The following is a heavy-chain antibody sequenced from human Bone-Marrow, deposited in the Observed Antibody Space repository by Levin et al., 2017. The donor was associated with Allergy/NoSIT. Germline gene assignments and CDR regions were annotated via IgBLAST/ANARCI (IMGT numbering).Heavy chain of an antibody. CDR2: IRSKAYGGTT. CDR1: GFTFGDYA. J-gene: IGHJ4*02. CDR3: TRGDTAMVTVFDY. D-gene: IGHD5-18*01. V-gene: IGHV3-49*04. Sequence: GESLKISCTASGFTFGDYAMSWVRQAPGKGLEWVGFIRSKAYGGTTEYAASVKGRFTISRDDSKSIAYLQMNSLKTEDTAVYYCTRGDTAMVTVFDYWGQGTLVTVSS.